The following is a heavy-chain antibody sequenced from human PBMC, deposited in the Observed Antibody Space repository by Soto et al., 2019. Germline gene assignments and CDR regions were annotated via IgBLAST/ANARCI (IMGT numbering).Heavy chain of an antibody. D-gene: IGHD3-3*01. CDR3: ASLLSLLDY. V-gene: IGHV3-30*03. J-gene: IGHJ4*02. Sequence: GGSLRLSCAASGFTFINYDMHWVRQAPGKGLECVAVISYDGSNEYYADSVKGRFTISRDNSKNTLYLQMNSLRIEDTAVYYCASLLSLLDYWGQGTLVTVSS. CDR1: GFTFINYD. CDR2: ISYDGSNE.